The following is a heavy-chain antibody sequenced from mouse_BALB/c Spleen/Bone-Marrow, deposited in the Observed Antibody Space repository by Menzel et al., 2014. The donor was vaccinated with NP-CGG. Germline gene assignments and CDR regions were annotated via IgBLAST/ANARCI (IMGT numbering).Heavy chain of an antibody. V-gene: IGHV1-9*01. CDR3: ARDSSDYLAWFAY. D-gene: IGHD3-2*01. Sequence: LVESGAELMKPGASVKISCKATGYTFSSYWIEWVKQRPGHGLEWIGEILPGSDSTNYNENFKGEATFTADTSSNTAYMQLNSLTSEDSAVYFCARDSSDYLAWFAYWGQGTLVTVSA. CDR1: GYTFSSYW. J-gene: IGHJ3*01. CDR2: ILPGSDST.